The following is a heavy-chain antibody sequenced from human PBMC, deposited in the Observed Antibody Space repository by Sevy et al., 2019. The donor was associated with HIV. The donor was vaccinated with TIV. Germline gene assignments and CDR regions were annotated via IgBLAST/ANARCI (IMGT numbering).Heavy chain of an antibody. D-gene: IGHD2-15*01. CDR3: AKGACSGGSCYWGGDYYYYYMDV. J-gene: IGHJ6*03. Sequence: RTGGSLRLSCAASGFTFSSYGMHWVRQAPGKGLEWVAVIWYDGSNKYYADSVKGRFTISRDNSKNTLYLQMNSLRAEDTAVYYCAKGACSGGSCYWGGDYYYYYMDVWGKRTTVTVSS. V-gene: IGHV3-33*06. CDR2: IWYDGSNK. CDR1: GFTFSSYG.